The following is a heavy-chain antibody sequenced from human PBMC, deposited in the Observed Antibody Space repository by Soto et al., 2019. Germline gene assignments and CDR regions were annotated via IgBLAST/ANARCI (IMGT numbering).Heavy chain of an antibody. D-gene: IGHD3-10*01. CDR1: GYTFTGYY. CDR2: INPNSGGT. V-gene: IGHV1-2*04. J-gene: IGHJ4*02. Sequence: ASVKVSCKASGYTFTGYYMHWVRQAPGQGLEWMGWINPNSGGTNYAQKFQGWVTMTRDTSISTAYMELSRLRSDDTAVYYCARDVRHYYGSGSYYEYYFDYWGQGTLVTVSS. CDR3: ARDVRHYYGSGSYYEYYFDY.